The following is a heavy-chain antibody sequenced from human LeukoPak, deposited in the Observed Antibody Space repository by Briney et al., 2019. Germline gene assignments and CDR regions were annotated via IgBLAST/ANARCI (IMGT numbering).Heavy chain of an antibody. CDR1: SRSITSEY. D-gene: IGHD3-22*01. J-gene: IGHJ4*02. CDR2: IYTIGST. V-gene: IGHV4-59*01. Sequence: SETLSLTCGVYSRSITSEYRSWIRQPQGKGLEWIGYIYTIGSTKYNPSLKSRLNKSIDPSKNQYALKLSSVSAADTAVYYCARAPYSSGWSHVWGQGTLVTVSS. CDR3: ARAPYSSGWSHV.